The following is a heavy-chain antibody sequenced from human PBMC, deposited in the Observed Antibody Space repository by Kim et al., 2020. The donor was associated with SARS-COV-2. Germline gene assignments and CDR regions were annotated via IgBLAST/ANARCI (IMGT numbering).Heavy chain of an antibody. D-gene: IGHD6-13*01. CDR3: ARDAAADPMIRGGDYYCGMDV. V-gene: IGHV3-7*01. Sequence: GGSLRLSCAASGFTFSNYWMSWVRQAPGKGLEWVAHIKQDGSEKYYVDSVKGRFTISRDNAKNSLYLQMNSLRAEDTAVYYCARDAAADPMIRGGDYYCGMDVWGQGTTVTVSS. CDR1: GFTFSNYW. CDR2: IKQDGSEK. J-gene: IGHJ6*02.